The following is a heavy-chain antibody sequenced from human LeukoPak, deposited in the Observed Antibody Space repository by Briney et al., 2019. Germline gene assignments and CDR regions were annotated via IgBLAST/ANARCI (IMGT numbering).Heavy chain of an antibody. CDR2: INPDSGDT. J-gene: IGHJ3*02. D-gene: IGHD2-8*01. Sequence: GASVKVSCKASGYTFTGYYMHWVRQAPGQGLEWMGSINPDSGDTNYAQNLQGRVTMTRDTSINTPDLDLSRLRSDDTAVYYCAIMGDTFDIWGQGTKVTVSS. V-gene: IGHV1-2*02. CDR3: AIMGDTFDI. CDR1: GYTFTGYY.